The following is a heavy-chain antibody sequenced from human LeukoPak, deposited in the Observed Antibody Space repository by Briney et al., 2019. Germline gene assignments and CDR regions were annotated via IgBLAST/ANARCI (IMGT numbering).Heavy chain of an antibody. J-gene: IGHJ4*02. CDR2: INHSGST. Sequence: TAETLSLTCAVYGGSFSGYYWSWIRQPPGNGLEWIREINHSGSTSYNPSLKRRVTISVDTSKNQFSLTMSSVTAADKAVYYCASSRNYLLLLWGQGTLVTVSS. D-gene: IGHD3-22*01. CDR3: ASSRNYLLLL. V-gene: IGHV4-34*01. CDR1: GGSFSGYY.